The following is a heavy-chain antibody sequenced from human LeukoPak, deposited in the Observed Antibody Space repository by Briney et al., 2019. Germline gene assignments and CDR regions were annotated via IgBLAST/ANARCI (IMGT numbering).Heavy chain of an antibody. J-gene: IGHJ4*02. CDR2: TYYSGTT. V-gene: IGHV4-59*12. Sequence: SETLSLTCTVSGGSISSYYWSWIRQPPGKGLEWIGYTYYSGTTNYNPSLKSRVTISVDTSKNQFSLKLSSVTAADTAVYYCARAFGSYQYYFDYWGQGVLVTVSP. CDR3: ARAFGSYQYYFDY. D-gene: IGHD1-26*01. CDR1: GGSISSYY.